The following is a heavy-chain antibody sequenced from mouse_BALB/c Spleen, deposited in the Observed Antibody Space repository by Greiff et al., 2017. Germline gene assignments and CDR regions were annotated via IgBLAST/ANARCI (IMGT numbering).Heavy chain of an antibody. CDR2: ISSGGSYT. V-gene: IGHV5-6-4*01. D-gene: IGHD2-1*01. J-gene: IGHJ3*01. Sequence: EVKLMESGGGLVKPGGSLKLSCAASGFTFSSYTMSWVRQTPEKRLEWVATISSGGSYTYYPDSVKGRFTISRDNAKNTLYLQMSSLKSEDTAMYYCTLYYGNYAWFAYWGQGTLVTVSA. CDR3: TLYYGNYAWFAY. CDR1: GFTFSSYT.